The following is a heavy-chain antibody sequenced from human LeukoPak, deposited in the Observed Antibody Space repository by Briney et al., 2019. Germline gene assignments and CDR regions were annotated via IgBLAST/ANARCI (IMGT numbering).Heavy chain of an antibody. D-gene: IGHD2-2*01. J-gene: IGHJ4*02. CDR3: AREKAGSTSSIDY. CDR2: IYYSGST. V-gene: IGHV4-31*03. Sequence: PSETLSLTCTVSGGSISSGSYYWRWIRQHPGQGLEWIGYIYYSGSTYYNPSLKSRVIISVDTSKKQFSLKLSSVTAADTAVYYCAREKAGSTSSIDYWGQGTLVTVSS. CDR1: GGSISSGSYY.